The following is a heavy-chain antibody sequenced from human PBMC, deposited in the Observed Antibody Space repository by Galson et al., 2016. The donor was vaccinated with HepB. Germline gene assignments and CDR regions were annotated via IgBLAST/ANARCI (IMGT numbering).Heavy chain of an antibody. V-gene: IGHV3-30*18. CDR3: AKNDILAGYSAFDY. CDR1: GFRFSTYG. D-gene: IGHD3-9*01. J-gene: IGHJ4*02. Sequence: SLRLSCAASGFRFSTYGMHWVRQAPGKGLEWVAVISYDGSNKYYADSVKGRFTISRDNSKNTLYLQMNSLRAEDTAVYYCAKNDILAGYSAFDYWGQGTLVTVSS. CDR2: ISYDGSNK.